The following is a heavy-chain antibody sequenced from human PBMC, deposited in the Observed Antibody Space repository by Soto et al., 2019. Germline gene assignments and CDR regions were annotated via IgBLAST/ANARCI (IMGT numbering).Heavy chain of an antibody. CDR1: GGTFSSYA. V-gene: IGHV1-69*01. D-gene: IGHD2-2*01. CDR3: ARSQGSSTSLEIYYYYYYGMDV. J-gene: IGHJ6*02. CDR2: IIPISGTA. Sequence: VQVVQSGAEVKKPGSSVKVSCKASGGTFSSYAISWVQQAPGQGLEWMGGIIPISGTANYAQKFQGRVTITADESTSTAYMELSSLRSEDTALYYCARSQGSSTSLEIYYYYYYGMDVWGQGTTVTVSS.